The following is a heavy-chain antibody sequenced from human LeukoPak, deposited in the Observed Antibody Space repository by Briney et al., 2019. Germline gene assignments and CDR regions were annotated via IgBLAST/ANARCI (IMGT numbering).Heavy chain of an antibody. Sequence: PSETLSLTCTVSGGSISSGDYYWSWIRQPPEKGLEWIGYIYYSGSTYYNPSLKSRVTISVDTSKNQFSLKLSSVTAADTAVYYCARAGAAAGEYFQHWGQGTLVTVSS. D-gene: IGHD6-13*01. CDR2: IYYSGST. CDR1: GGSISSGDYY. V-gene: IGHV4-30-4*01. J-gene: IGHJ1*01. CDR3: ARAGAAAGEYFQH.